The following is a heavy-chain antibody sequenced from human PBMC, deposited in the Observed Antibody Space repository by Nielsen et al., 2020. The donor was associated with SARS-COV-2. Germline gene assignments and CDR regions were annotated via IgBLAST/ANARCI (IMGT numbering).Heavy chain of an antibody. CDR1: GFTFSSYW. CDR2: INSDGSST. CDR3: ARDKFGIYYGMDV. J-gene: IGHJ6*02. V-gene: IGHV3-74*01. Sequence: GESLKISCAASGFTFSSYWMHWVRQAPGKGLVWVSRINSDGSSTSYADSVKGRFTISRDNAKNTLYLQMNSLRAEDTAVYYCARDKFGIYYGMDVWGQGTTVTVSS. D-gene: IGHD3-10*01.